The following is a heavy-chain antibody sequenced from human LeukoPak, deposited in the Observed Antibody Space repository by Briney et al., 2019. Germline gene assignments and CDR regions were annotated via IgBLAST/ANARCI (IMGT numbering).Heavy chain of an antibody. CDR3: AKGSGYDPLDY. V-gene: IGHV3-23*01. D-gene: IGHD5-12*01. J-gene: IGHJ4*02. CDR1: GLTFSSYA. Sequence: PGGSLRLSCAASGLTFSSYAMSWVRQAPGKGLEWVSRISGSGGSIYYADSVKGRFTISRDKSKNTLYLQMNSLRAEDTAVYYCAKGSGYDPLDYWGQGTLVTVSS. CDR2: ISGSGGSI.